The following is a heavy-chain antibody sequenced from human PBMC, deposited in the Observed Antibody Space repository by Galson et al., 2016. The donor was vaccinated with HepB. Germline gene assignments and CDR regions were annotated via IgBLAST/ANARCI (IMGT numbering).Heavy chain of an antibody. J-gene: IGHJ3*02. CDR2: ISPSGST. D-gene: IGHD4/OR15-4a*01. CDR1: GDSISRYF. CDR3: ARDLKAVPGAEEYDAFDI. V-gene: IGHV4-4*07. Sequence: SETLSLTCTVSGDSISRYFWSWIRQPAGKRLEWIGHISPSGSTDSNPSLKSRVTMSLDTSKKRLSLKMTSVTAADTAMYFCARDLKAVPGAEEYDAFDIWGQGALVTVSS.